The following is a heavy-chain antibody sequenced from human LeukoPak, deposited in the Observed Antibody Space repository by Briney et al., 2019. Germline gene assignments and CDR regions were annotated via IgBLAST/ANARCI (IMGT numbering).Heavy chain of an antibody. V-gene: IGHV1-58*02. CDR3: ASLAATVQTYYYYMDV. D-gene: IGHD6-25*01. CDR1: GFTFTSSA. CDR2: IVVGSGNT. Sequence: GGSVKVSCKASGFTFTSSAMQWVRQARGQRLEWIGWIVVGSGNTNYAQKFQERVTITRDMSTSTAYMELSSLRSEDTAVYYCASLAATVQTYYYYMDVWGKGTTVTVSS. J-gene: IGHJ6*03.